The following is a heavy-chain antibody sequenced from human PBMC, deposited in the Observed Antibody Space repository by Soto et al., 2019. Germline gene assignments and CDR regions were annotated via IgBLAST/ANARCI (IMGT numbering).Heavy chain of an antibody. D-gene: IGHD4-17*01. V-gene: IGHV6-1*01. J-gene: IGHJ4*02. CDR3: ARVYYGGNSGIYFDY. Sequence: SQTLSLAYAIAGDSVSSNSDAWNWIRQSPSRGLEWLGRTYYRSKWYNDYAVSVKSRITINPDTSKNQFSLQLNSVTPEDTAVYYCARVYYGGNSGIYFDYWGQGTLVTVSS. CDR1: GDSVSSNSDA. CDR2: TYYRSKWYN.